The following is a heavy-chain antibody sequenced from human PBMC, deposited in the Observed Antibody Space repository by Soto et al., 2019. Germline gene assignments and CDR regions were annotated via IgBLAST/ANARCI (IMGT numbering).Heavy chain of an antibody. J-gene: IGHJ6*02. CDR2: IRGSGGGT. D-gene: IGHD3-10*01. CDR1: GFPFSMFA. V-gene: IGHV3-23*01. Sequence: GGSLRLSCAASGFPFSMFAMNWVRQAPGKGLEWVSGIRGSGGGTYYADSVKGRFTISRDDSRNMLYLEMNNLRGENTAVYYCAKASGRVHYGMQVWGQGPTVSVCS. CDR3: AKASGRVHYGMQV.